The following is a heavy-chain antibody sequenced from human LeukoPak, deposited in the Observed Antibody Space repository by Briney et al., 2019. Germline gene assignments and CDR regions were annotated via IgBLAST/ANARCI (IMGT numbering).Heavy chain of an antibody. Sequence: GGALRLSCAASGFTFSSYWMSWVRQAPGKGLEWVANMNQDGNERYYVDSVKGRFTISRDNAKNSLYLQMNSLRAEDTAVYYCVRESHSAFDIRVQGTMVTVSS. V-gene: IGHV3-7*01. J-gene: IGHJ3*02. CDR3: VRESHSAFDI. CDR2: MNQDGNER. CDR1: GFTFSSYW. D-gene: IGHD2-15*01.